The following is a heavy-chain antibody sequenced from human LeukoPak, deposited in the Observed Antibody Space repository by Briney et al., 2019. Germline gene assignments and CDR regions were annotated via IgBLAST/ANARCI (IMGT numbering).Heavy chain of an antibody. J-gene: IGHJ4*02. CDR3: ARGPSRYYYDSSGCYYVRDYYFDY. Sequence: SETLSLTRAVYGGSFSGYYWSWIRQPPGKGLEWIGEINHSGSTNYNPSLKSRVTISVDTSKNQFSLKLSSVTAADTAVYYCARGPSRYYYDSSGCYYVRDYYFDYWGRGTLVTVSS. CDR2: INHSGST. V-gene: IGHV4-34*01. D-gene: IGHD3-22*01. CDR1: GGSFSGYY.